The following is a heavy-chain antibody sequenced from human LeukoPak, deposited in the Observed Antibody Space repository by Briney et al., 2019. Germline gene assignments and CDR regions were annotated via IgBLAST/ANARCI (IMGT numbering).Heavy chain of an antibody. J-gene: IGHJ4*02. V-gene: IGHV3-30*01. D-gene: IGHD3-10*01. CDR2: ISYDGSNK. Sequence: GGSLRLSCAASGFTFSSYAMHWVRQAPGKGLEWVAVISYDGSNKYYADSVKGRFTISRDNSKNTLYLQMNSLRAEDMAVYYCARGSTSYYYGSGGYHYWGQGTLVTVSS. CDR3: ARGSTSYYYGSGGYHY. CDR1: GFTFSSYA.